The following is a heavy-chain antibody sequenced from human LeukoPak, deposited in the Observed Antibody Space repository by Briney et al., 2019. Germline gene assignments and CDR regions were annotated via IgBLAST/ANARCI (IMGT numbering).Heavy chain of an antibody. V-gene: IGHV4-34*01. J-gene: IGHJ3*02. CDR1: VESFSGYY. Sequence: SEALSLSCAVYVESFSGYYGSWSRQPPRKGLEWMWEINHSGSTNYNPSFKSRVTISVDTSKNQFSLKLSSVTAADTAVYYCARGYSSSWSRLIGAFDIWGQGTMVTVSS. CDR3: ARGYSSSWSRLIGAFDI. CDR2: INHSGST. D-gene: IGHD6-13*01.